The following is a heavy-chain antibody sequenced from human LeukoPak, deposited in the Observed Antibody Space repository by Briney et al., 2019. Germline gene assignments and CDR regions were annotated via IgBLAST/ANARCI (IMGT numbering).Heavy chain of an antibody. CDR1: GGSISSYH. J-gene: IGHJ2*01. V-gene: IGHV4-59*01. CDR2: IYYSGST. CDR3: ARGGYCSGGSCLGPAFDL. Sequence: PSETLSLTCTVSGGSISSYHWSWIRQPPGKGLEWIGYIYYSGSTNYNPSLKSRVTISVDTSKNQFSLKLSSVTAADTAVYYCARGGYCSGGSCLGPAFDLWGRGTLVTVSS. D-gene: IGHD2-15*01.